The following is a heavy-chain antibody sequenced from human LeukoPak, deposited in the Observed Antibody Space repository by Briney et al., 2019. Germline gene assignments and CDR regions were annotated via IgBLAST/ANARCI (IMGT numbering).Heavy chain of an antibody. V-gene: IGHV3-23*01. CDR3: AKGATVTTDFDY. D-gene: IGHD4-17*01. CDR2: ISGSGGST. J-gene: IGHJ4*02. Sequence: GGSLRLSCAASGFTFSSYSMNWVRQAPGKGLEWVSAISGSGGSTYYADSVKGRFTISRDNSKNTLYLQMNSLRAEDTAVYYCAKGATVTTDFDYWGQGTLVTVSS. CDR1: GFTFSSYS.